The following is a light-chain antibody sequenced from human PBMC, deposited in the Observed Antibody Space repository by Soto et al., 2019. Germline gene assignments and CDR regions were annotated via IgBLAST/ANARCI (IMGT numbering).Light chain of an antibody. Sequence: EIVLTQSPATLSLSPGERATLSCRASQSVSGFLAWFQQKPGQAPRLLIYDASKRATGIPARFSGSGFGTDYTLTISSLEPEDFATYYCQQYENLPTFGQGTRLEIK. V-gene: IGKV3-11*01. CDR3: QQYENLPT. CDR1: QSVSGF. CDR2: DAS. J-gene: IGKJ5*01.